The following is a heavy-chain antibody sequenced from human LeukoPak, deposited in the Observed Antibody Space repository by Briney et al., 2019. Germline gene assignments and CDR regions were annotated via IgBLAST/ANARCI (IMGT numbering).Heavy chain of an antibody. D-gene: IGHD1-26*01. CDR2: ISYSGST. V-gene: IGHV4-39*01. Sequence: ASETLSLSCTVSGGSIGSSSYYWGWIRQSPGKGLEWIGSISYSGSTYYNPSLKSRVTISVDTSKNQFSRKLNSVTAADTAVYYCARPEVGATRGLHYWGQGTLVTVSS. CDR3: ARPEVGATRGLHY. CDR1: GGSIGSSSYY. J-gene: IGHJ4*02.